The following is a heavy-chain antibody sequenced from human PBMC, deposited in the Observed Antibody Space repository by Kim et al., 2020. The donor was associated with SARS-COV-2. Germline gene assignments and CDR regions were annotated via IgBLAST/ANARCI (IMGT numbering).Heavy chain of an antibody. V-gene: IGHV1-2*06. CDR3: ARDRAYSGSYPGWFAP. D-gene: IGHD1-26*01. CDR1: GYTFTGYY. Sequence: ASVKVSCKASGYTFTGYYMHWVRQAPGQGLEWMGRINPNSGGTNYAQKFQGRVTMTRDTSISTAYMELSRLRSDDTAVYYCARDRAYSGSYPGWFAPWGQGTLVTVSS. CDR2: INPNSGGT. J-gene: IGHJ5*02.